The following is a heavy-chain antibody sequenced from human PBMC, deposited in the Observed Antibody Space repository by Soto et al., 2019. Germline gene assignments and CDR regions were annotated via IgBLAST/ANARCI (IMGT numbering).Heavy chain of an antibody. CDR2: ISGSGGST. CDR1: GFTFSSYA. CDR3: AKSPSYMVGVTLREMLRFDALDI. J-gene: IGHJ3*02. Sequence: GGSLRLSCAASGFTFSSYAMSWVRQAPGKGLEWVSAISGSGGSTYYADSVKGRFTISRHNTKNTLYLQINRMRADDTAVHYCAKSPSYMVGVTLREMLRFDALDIWGQGTMGTVSS. D-gene: IGHD2-21*02. V-gene: IGHV3-23*01.